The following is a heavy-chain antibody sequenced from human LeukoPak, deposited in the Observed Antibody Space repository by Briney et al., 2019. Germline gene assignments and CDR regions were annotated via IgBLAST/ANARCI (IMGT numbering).Heavy chain of an antibody. CDR1: GFTFSSYW. CDR2: INSDGSST. CDR3: ASGYSSGWPFDY. D-gene: IGHD6-19*01. J-gene: IGHJ4*02. V-gene: IGHV3-74*01. Sequence: PGGSLRLSCAASGFTFSSYWMHWVRQAPGKGLVWVSRINSDGSSTSYADSVKGRFTIPRDDAKNTLYLQMNSLRAEDTAVYYCASGYSSGWPFDYWGQGTLVTVSS.